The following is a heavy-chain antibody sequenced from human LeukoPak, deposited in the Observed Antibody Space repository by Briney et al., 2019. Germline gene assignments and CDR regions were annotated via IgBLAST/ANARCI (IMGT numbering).Heavy chain of an antibody. Sequence: SVKVSCKASGGTLSGHAVSWVRQAPGQGLEWMGGLIPMFATTNYTQRFQGRLTITTDESTTTAYMELSGLRFEDTAVYYCAGGDPFNYYMDVWGKGTTVTVFS. CDR3: AGGDPFNYYMDV. D-gene: IGHD4-17*01. V-gene: IGHV1-69*05. CDR2: LIPMFATT. J-gene: IGHJ6*03. CDR1: GGTLSGHA.